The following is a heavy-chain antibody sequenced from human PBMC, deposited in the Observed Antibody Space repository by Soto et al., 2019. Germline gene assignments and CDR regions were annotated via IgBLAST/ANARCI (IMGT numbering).Heavy chain of an antibody. Sequence: QVQLQESGPGLVKPSETLSLTCTVSGGSISSYYWSWIRQPPGKGLEWIGYIYYSGSTNYNPSLKSRVTISVDTSKNQFSLKLSSVTAADTAVYYCARDRGETYSSGWHWYFDLWGRGTLVTVSS. CDR2: IYYSGST. CDR3: ARDRGETYSSGWHWYFDL. V-gene: IGHV4-59*01. J-gene: IGHJ2*01. CDR1: GGSISSYY. D-gene: IGHD6-19*01.